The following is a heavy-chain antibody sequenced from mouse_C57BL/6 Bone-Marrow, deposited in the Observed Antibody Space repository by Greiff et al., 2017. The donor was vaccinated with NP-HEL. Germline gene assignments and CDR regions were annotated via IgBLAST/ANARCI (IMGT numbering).Heavy chain of an antibody. D-gene: IGHD1-1*01. CDR1: GFTFSSYA. CDR2: ISDGGSYT. CDR3: ARDRAITTVVAYYAMDY. J-gene: IGHJ4*01. Sequence: EVKLEESGGGLVKPGGSLKLSCAASGFTFSSYAMSWVRQTPEKRLEWVATISDGGSYTYYPDNVKGRFTISRDNAKNNLYLQMSHLKSEDTAMYYCARDRAITTVVAYYAMDYWGQGTSVTVSS. V-gene: IGHV5-4*01.